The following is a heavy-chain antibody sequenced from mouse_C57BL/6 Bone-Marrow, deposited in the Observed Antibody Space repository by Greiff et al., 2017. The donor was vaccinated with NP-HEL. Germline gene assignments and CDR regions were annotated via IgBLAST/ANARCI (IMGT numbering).Heavy chain of an antibody. J-gene: IGHJ1*03. CDR1: GFTFTDYY. CDR2: IRNKANGYTT. CDR3: ARPHYYVSSYSPYWYFDV. V-gene: IGHV7-3*01. Sequence: EVKVVESGGGLVQPGGSLSLSCAASGFTFTDYYMSWVRQPPGKALEWLGFIRNKANGYTTEYSASVKGRFTISRDNSQSILYLQRNALRAEDSATYYCARPHYYVSSYSPYWYFDVWGTGTTVTVSS. D-gene: IGHD1-1*01.